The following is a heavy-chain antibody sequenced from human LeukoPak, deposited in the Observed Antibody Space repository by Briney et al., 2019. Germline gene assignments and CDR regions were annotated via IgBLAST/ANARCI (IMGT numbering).Heavy chain of an antibody. V-gene: IGHV1-2*02. Sequence: ASVKVSCKASGYTFTGYYMHWVRQAPGQGLEWMGWINPNSGGTNYAQKFQGRVTMTRDTSISTAYMELSRLRSDDTAVYYCAREPGHYYYDSSGYYPNWFYPWGQGTLVTVSS. J-gene: IGHJ5*02. CDR3: AREPGHYYYDSSGYYPNWFYP. CDR1: GYTFTGYY. D-gene: IGHD3-22*01. CDR2: INPNSGGT.